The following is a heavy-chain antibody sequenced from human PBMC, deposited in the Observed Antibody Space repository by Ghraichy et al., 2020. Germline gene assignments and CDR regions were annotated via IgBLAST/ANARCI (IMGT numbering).Heavy chain of an antibody. CDR2: ISADAAHT. CDR1: GFSFSNYD. V-gene: IGHV3-23*01. Sequence: GGSLRLSCAASGFSFSNYDMNWVRRAPGQGLEWVSTISADAAHTYYADSVKGRFTISRDNSRSKLSRQMNSLGAGDTAVDFCVRRVQGDFWRQGTLVTVSS. J-gene: IGHJ4*02. CDR3: VRRVQGDF. D-gene: IGHD4/OR15-4a*01.